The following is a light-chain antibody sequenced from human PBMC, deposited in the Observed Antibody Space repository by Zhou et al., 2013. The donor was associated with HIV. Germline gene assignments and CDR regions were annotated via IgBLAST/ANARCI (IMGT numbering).Light chain of an antibody. CDR2: AAS. J-gene: IGKJ2*01. CDR3: QQSYNIPPST. Sequence: DIQMTQSPSSLSASVGDRVTITCRASQSISSYLNWYQQKPGKAPKLLIYAASSLQSGVPSRFSGSGSGTDFTLTISSLQPEDFATYYCQQSYNIPPSTFGQGTKLEIK. CDR1: QSISSY. V-gene: IGKV1-39*01.